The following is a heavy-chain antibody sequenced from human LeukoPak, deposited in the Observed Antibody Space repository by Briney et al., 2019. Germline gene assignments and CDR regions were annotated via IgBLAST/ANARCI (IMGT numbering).Heavy chain of an antibody. D-gene: IGHD4-17*01. V-gene: IGHV3-33*01. J-gene: IGHJ2*01. CDR3: ARDGAYYGGNSGWYFDL. CDR1: GFTFSSYG. Sequence: PGRSLRLSCAASGFTFSSYGMHWVRQAPGKGLEWVAVIWYDGSNKYYADSVKGRFTISRDNSKNTLYLQMNSLRAEDTAVYYCARDGAYYGGNSGWYFDLWGRGTLVTVSS. CDR2: IWYDGSNK.